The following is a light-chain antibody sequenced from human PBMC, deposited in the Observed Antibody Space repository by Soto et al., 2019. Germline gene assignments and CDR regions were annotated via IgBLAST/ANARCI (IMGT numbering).Light chain of an antibody. V-gene: IGLV2-14*01. CDR1: SSDVGAYNY. Sequence: QSALTQPASVSGSPGQSITISCTGTSSDVGAYNYVSWYQQHPGKAPKLMISEVSNRPSGVSNHFSGSKSGNTASLTISGLQAEDEADYYCSSYTSSSTYVFGTGTKLTVL. CDR3: SSYTSSSTYV. CDR2: EVS. J-gene: IGLJ1*01.